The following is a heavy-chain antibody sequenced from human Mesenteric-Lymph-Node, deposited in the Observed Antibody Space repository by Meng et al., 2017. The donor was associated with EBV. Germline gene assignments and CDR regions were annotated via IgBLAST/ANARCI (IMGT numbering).Heavy chain of an antibody. Sequence: GQVQQWGEGLLKPSETLSFTCAVYSGSFSGSFWSWIRQPPGKGLEWIGEINPSGGTNYSPSLKSRVTISLDTSKNQFSLKLSSVTAADTAVYYCARSTRGYSSSWFDYWSQGTLVTVSS. D-gene: IGHD6-13*01. CDR1: SGSFSGSF. CDR2: INPSGGT. J-gene: IGHJ4*02. V-gene: IGHV4-34*02. CDR3: ARSTRGYSSSWFDY.